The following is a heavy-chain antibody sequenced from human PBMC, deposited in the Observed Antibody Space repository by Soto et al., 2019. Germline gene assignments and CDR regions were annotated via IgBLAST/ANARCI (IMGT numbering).Heavy chain of an antibody. CDR1: GFTFSTYS. Sequence: EVQLVESGGGLVKPGGSLRLSCAASGFTFSTYSMIWVRQAPGKGLEWVSSISQSSSSIYYADSVKGRFTISRDNAKDSLYLQMNSLRAADTAVYYCAGVDDGDFDAFDIWGQGTMVTVSS. CDR2: ISQSSSSI. CDR3: AGVDDGDFDAFDI. J-gene: IGHJ3*02. V-gene: IGHV3-21*01. D-gene: IGHD4-17*01.